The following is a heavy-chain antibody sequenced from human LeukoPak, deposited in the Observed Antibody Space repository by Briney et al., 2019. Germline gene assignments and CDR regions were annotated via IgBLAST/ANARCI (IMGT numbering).Heavy chain of an antibody. V-gene: IGHV3-21*01. CDR2: ITSGSSYI. CDR1: GFTFSTYT. Sequence: GGSLRLSCAASGFTFSTYTMNWVRQAPGKGLEWVSCITSGSSYIHYADSMKGRFTISRDNAENSLYLHMNSLRAEDTAVYYCARGRRTRYFDYWGQGTLVTVSS. J-gene: IGHJ4*02. D-gene: IGHD1-14*01. CDR3: ARGRRTRYFDY.